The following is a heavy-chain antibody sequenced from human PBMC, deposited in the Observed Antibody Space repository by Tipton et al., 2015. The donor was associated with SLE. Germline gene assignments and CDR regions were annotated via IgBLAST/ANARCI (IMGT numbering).Heavy chain of an antibody. Sequence: TLSLTCAVSGYSISTSDSNWWGWIRQPPGKRLEWIGYIYYRGTAYYNPSLRSRVTVSVDTSKNQFSLRLNSVTAVDTAVYYCARTFYGGGDAFDVWGQGTKVSVSS. D-gene: IGHD4-23*01. CDR3: ARTFYGGGDAFDV. CDR2: IYYRGTA. J-gene: IGHJ3*01. V-gene: IGHV4-28*01. CDR1: GYSISTSDSNW.